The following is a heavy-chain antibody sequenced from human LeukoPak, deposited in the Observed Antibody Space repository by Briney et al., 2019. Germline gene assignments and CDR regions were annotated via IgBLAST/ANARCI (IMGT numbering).Heavy chain of an antibody. Sequence: PGESLRLSCAASGFTFSSYAMHWVRQAPGKGQGQVAVISKDGSNEYYADSVEARFTICRDNSKTTLYLQMNSLRAEDTAVYYCARGGLIVAAGHTPNFDDWGQGTLVTVSS. CDR2: ISKDGSNE. CDR1: GFTFSSYA. V-gene: IGHV3-30*04. J-gene: IGHJ4*02. D-gene: IGHD6-13*01. CDR3: ARGGLIVAAGHTPNFDD.